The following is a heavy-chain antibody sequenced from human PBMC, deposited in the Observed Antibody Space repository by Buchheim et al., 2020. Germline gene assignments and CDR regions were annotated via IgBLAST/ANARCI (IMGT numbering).Heavy chain of an antibody. D-gene: IGHD3-3*01. CDR2: IYYSGGT. CDR3: ARHYDFWSGYYPDAFDI. Sequence: QVQLQESGPGLVKPSETLSLTCTVSGGSISSYYWSWIRQPPGKGLEWIGYIYYSGGTNYNPSLKSRVTISVDTSKNQFSLKLSSVTAADTAVYYCARHYDFWSGYYPDAFDIWGQGT. V-gene: IGHV4-59*08. J-gene: IGHJ3*02. CDR1: GGSISSYY.